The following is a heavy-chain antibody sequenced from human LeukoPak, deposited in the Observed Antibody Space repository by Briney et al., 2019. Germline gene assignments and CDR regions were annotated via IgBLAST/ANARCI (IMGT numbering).Heavy chain of an antibody. V-gene: IGHV4-39*01. CDR1: SGSISSTSYY. CDR2: IYYRGNT. D-gene: IGHD6-19*01. Sequence: SETLSLTCPVSSGSISSTSYYWVWIRQPPGKGLEWTRSIYYRGNTYYGQSLKSRVTMSVDTSKNQFSLKLGSVTAADTSVYYCARQTTAYGSGWHFDNWGQGTLVTVSS. J-gene: IGHJ4*02. CDR3: ARQTTAYGSGWHFDN.